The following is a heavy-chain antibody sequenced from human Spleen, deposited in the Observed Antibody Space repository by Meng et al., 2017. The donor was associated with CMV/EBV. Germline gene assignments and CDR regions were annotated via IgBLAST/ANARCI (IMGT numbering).Heavy chain of an antibody. Sequence: SGCTFSRYAISWVRQAPGQGLEWMGGIITIFGTANYAQKFQGRVTITTDESTSTAYMELSSLRSEDTAVYYCARDYYDSSGFQLGGFWGQGTLVTVSS. D-gene: IGHD3-22*01. J-gene: IGHJ4*02. CDR1: GCTFSRYA. V-gene: IGHV1-69*05. CDR3: ARDYYDSSGFQLGGF. CDR2: IITIFGTA.